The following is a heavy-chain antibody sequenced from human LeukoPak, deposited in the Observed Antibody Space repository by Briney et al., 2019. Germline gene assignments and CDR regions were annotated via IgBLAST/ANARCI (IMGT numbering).Heavy chain of an antibody. CDR1: GGSIGSYY. D-gene: IGHD3-22*01. CDR2: IYSSGST. Sequence: SETLSLTCTVSGGSIGSYYWSCIRQPPGKGLEWIGYIYSSGSTNYNPSLKSRVTISVDTSKNQFSLKLSSVTAADTAVYYCARAFDSSGYYPDYWGQGTLVTVSS. J-gene: IGHJ4*02. CDR3: ARAFDSSGYYPDY. V-gene: IGHV4-59*01.